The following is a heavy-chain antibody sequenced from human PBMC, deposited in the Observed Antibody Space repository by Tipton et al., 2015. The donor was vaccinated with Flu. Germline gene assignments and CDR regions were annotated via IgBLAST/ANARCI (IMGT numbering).Heavy chain of an antibody. CDR1: GGSINNYY. CDR3: ARGPSGYFSVYFDY. D-gene: IGHD3-3*01. V-gene: IGHV4-59*08. Sequence: TLSLTCIVSGGSINNYYWSWIRQPPGKGLEWIGYIYYSGSTIYNPSLRSRVTMSVDTSKNRFSLKLDSVTAADTAVYYCARGPSGYFSVYFDYWGQGTLVTVSS. J-gene: IGHJ4*02. CDR2: IYYSGST.